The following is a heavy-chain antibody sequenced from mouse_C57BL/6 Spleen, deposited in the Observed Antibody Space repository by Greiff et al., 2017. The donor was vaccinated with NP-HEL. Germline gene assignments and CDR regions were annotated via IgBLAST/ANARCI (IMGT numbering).Heavy chain of an antibody. D-gene: IGHD1-1*01. V-gene: IGHV14-2*01. J-gene: IGHJ2*01. CDR3: ARWVITTDYFDY. CDR1: GFNIKDYY. Sequence: VQLQQSGAELVKPGASVKLSCTASGFNIKDYYMHWVKQRTEQGLEWIGRIDPEDGATKYAPKFQGKATITADPSSNTAYLQLSSRTSEDTAVYYCARWVITTDYFDYWGQGTTLTVSS. CDR2: IDPEDGAT.